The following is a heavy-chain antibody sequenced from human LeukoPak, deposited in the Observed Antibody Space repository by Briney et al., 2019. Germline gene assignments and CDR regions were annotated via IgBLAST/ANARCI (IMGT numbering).Heavy chain of an antibody. CDR3: AKDRPTVYSSSWLHFLDS. CDR1: GFTFSSYG. D-gene: IGHD6-13*01. CDR2: ISGSGGST. V-gene: IGHV3-23*01. J-gene: IGHJ4*02. Sequence: GGSLRLSCAASGFTFSSYGMIWVRQAPGKGLEWVSGISGSGGSTYLADSVKGRFTISRDNSKNTLYLQMNSLRADDTAVYYCAKDRPTVYSSSWLHFLDSWGQGTLVTVSS.